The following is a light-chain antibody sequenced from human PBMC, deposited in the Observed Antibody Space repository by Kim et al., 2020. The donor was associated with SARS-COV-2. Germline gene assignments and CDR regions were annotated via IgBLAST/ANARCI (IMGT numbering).Light chain of an antibody. V-gene: IGKV3D-15*01. J-gene: IGKJ2*01. CDR1: QNIGRN. Sequence: LSVSPGERATRACRASQNIGRNLAWYQQKPGQVPRLLIFGASTRATGISARFSGSGSETEFTLTISSLQSEDFAVYYCQQYNALSTFGQGTKLEI. CDR2: GAS. CDR3: QQYNALST.